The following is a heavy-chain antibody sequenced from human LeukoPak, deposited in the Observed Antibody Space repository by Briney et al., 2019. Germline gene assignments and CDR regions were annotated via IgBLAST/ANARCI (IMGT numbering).Heavy chain of an antibody. CDR3: TSTSGY. V-gene: IGHV3-15*01. CDR2: IQTITDGGTT. Sequence: GGCLRLSCTASGFTFRNVWMTWVRQAPGKGLEWVGRIQTITDGGTTDYAAPVRGRFTISRDDSKNTLYLQMNSLKTEDTAVYYCTSTSGYWGQGTLVTVSS. D-gene: IGHD3-10*01. J-gene: IGHJ4*02. CDR1: GFTFRNVW.